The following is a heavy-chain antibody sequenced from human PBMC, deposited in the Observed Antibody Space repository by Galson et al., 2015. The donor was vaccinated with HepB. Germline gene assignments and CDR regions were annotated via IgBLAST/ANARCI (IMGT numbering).Heavy chain of an antibody. CDR3: ARLGYYDSSGYWGDAFDI. J-gene: IGHJ3*02. Sequence: QSGAEVKKPGESLKISCKGSGYSFTSYWIGWVRQMPGKGLEWVGIIYPGDSDTRYSPSFQGQVTISADKSISTAYLQWSSLKASDTAMYYCARLGYYDSSGYWGDAFDIWGQGTMVTVSS. D-gene: IGHD3-22*01. V-gene: IGHV5-51*01. CDR1: GYSFTSYW. CDR2: IYPGDSDT.